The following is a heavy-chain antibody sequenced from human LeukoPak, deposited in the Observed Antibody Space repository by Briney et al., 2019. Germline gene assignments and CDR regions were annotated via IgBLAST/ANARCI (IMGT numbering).Heavy chain of an antibody. CDR3: AKGIAAAGHVLLFDY. J-gene: IGHJ4*02. D-gene: IGHD6-13*01. V-gene: IGHV3-23*01. CDR1: GFTFSSYA. Sequence: GGSLRLSCAASGFTFSSYAMSWVRQAPGKGLEWVSAISGSGGSTYYADSVKGRFTISRDNSKNTLYLQMNSLRAEDTAVYYCAKGIAAAGHVLLFDYWGQGTLVTVSS. CDR2: ISGSGGST.